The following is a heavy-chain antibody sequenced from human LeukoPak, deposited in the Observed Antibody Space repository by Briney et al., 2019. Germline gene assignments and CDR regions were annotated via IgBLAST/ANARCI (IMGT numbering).Heavy chain of an antibody. V-gene: IGHV1-69*04. CDR2: VVPILGVA. CDR1: GGSFNSYS. D-gene: IGHD3-22*01. CDR3: ATDSPLSYYDSSGMDV. J-gene: IGHJ6*02. Sequence: SVKVSCKASGGSFNSYSISWIRQAPGQGLECMGRVVPILGVANYAQKFQGRVTMTEDTSTDTAYMELSSLRSEDTAVYYCATDSPLSYYDSSGMDVWGQGTTVTVSS.